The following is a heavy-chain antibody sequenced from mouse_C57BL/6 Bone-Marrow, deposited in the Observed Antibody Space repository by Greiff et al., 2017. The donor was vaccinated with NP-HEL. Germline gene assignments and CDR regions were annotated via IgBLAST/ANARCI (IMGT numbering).Heavy chain of an antibody. Sequence: VQLQQSGAELVKPGASVKLSCKASGYTFTVYTIHWVKQRSGQGLEWIGWFYPGSGSIKYNEKFKDKATLTADKSSSTVYMELSRLTSEDSAVYFCARHEARVTTVVAKRYFDVWGTGTTVTVSS. CDR1: GYTFTVYT. V-gene: IGHV1-62-2*01. J-gene: IGHJ1*03. CDR3: ARHEARVTTVVAKRYFDV. D-gene: IGHD1-1*01. CDR2: FYPGSGSI.